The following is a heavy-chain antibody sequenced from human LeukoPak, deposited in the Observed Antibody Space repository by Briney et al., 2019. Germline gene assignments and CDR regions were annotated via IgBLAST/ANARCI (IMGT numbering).Heavy chain of an antibody. V-gene: IGHV3-53*01. J-gene: IGHJ3*02. CDR1: GFTVSSNY. CDR3: ASETSRVQRALDI. CDR2: IYSGRTT. D-gene: IGHD6-13*01. Sequence: PGGSLRLSCAASGFTVSSNYMSWVRQAPGKGLEWVSVIYSGRTTYYADSVKGRFTIFSDTSKNTLFLQMNSLRDEDTAVYWCASETSRVQRALDIWGQGTMVTVSS.